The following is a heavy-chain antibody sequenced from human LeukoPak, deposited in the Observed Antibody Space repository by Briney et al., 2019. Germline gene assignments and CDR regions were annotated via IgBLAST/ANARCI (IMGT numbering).Heavy chain of an antibody. D-gene: IGHD1-26*01. Sequence: SETLSLTCAVYGGSFSGYYWSWIRQPPGKGLEWIGEINHSGSTNYNPSLKSRVTISVDTSKNQFSLKLSSVTAADTAVYYCARGLLYVGGASYYYYGRDVGGQGTTVPVSS. CDR3: ARGLLYVGGASYYYYGRDV. CDR2: INHSGST. V-gene: IGHV4-34*01. CDR1: GGSFSGYY. J-gene: IGHJ6*02.